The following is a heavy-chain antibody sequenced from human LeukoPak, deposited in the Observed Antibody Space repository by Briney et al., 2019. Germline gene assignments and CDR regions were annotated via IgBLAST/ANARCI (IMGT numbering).Heavy chain of an antibody. J-gene: IGHJ6*02. CDR3: ARDGVVVDKGGMDV. CDR1: GGSMSYYY. V-gene: IGHV4-59*01. D-gene: IGHD2-15*01. Sequence: SETLSLTCGVSGGSMSYYYWSWIRQAPGMGLEWIGYIHYSGSTTYNPSLKSRVTMSVDTSKNEFSLKLRSVTAAGTAVYFCARDGVVVDKGGMDVWGQGTTVIVSS. CDR2: IHYSGST.